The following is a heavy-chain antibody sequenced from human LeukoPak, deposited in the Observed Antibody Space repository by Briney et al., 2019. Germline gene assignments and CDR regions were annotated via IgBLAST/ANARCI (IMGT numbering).Heavy chain of an antibody. CDR2: IFYSGST. CDR1: GGSISTSNYY. J-gene: IGHJ4*02. V-gene: IGHV4-39*01. Sequence: SETLSLTCTVSGGSISTSNYYWGWIRQPPGKGLEWIGNIFYSGSTYYSPSLKSRVTISLDTSRNQFSLKLNSVTAADTAVYYCARHYYGSGRIVDWGQGTLVTVSS. CDR3: ARHYYGSGRIVD. D-gene: IGHD3-10*01.